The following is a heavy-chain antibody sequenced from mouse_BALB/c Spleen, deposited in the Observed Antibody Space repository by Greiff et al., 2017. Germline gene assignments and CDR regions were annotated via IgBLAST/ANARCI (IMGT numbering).Heavy chain of an antibody. CDR1: GYTFTSYY. J-gene: IGHJ4*01. V-gene: IGHV1S81*02. Sequence: VKLQESGAELVKPGASVKLSCKASGYTFTSYYMYWVKQRPGQGLEWIGEINPSNGGTNFNEKFKSKATLTVDKSSSTAYMQLSSLTSEDSAVYYCARSTMITTERGEGYAMDYWGQGTSVTVSS. D-gene: IGHD2-4*01. CDR3: ARSTMITTERGEGYAMDY. CDR2: INPSNGGT.